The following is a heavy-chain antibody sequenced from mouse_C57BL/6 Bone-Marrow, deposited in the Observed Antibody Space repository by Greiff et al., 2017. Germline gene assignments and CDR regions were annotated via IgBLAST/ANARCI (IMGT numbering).Heavy chain of an antibody. CDR1: GYAFTNYL. V-gene: IGHV1-54*01. CDR2: INPGSGGT. Sequence: VQLQESGAELVRPGTSVKVSCKASGYAFTNYLIEWVKQRPGQGLEWIGVINPGSGGTNYNEKFKGKATLTADKSSSTAYMQLSSLTSEDSAVYVGARSEDCYGYDEDYWGQGTTLTVSS. CDR3: ARSEDCYGYDEDY. J-gene: IGHJ2*01. D-gene: IGHD2-2*01.